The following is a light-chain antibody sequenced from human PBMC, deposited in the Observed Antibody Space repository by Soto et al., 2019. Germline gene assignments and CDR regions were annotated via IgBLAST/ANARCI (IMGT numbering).Light chain of an antibody. CDR1: QSISSY. J-gene: IGKJ2*01. V-gene: IGKV1-39*01. CDR2: AAS. Sequence: DIQMTQSPSSLSAFVEDRVTITCRASQSISSYLNWYQQKPGKPPKLLVYAASTLHTGVPSRFSGSGSGTDFTLTISSLQPEDFATYSCQQTYSTPYTFGQGTKLQIK. CDR3: QQTYSTPYT.